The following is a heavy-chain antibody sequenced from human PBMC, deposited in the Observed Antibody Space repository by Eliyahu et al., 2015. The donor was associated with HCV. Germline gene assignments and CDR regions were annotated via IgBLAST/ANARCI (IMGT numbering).Heavy chain of an antibody. Sequence: EVHLVESGGGLEQPGRSLTLSCSASGFIFGXXTMSWFRRAPGKGLEWVGFIRTKTYGGTTEFAASVRGRFTISRNDSKSIAYLQMNSLKTEDTAVYYCTRAERWLQDPYSMDVWGQGTTVTVSS. CDR2: IRTKTYGGTT. J-gene: IGHJ6*02. CDR1: GFIFGXXT. D-gene: IGHD5-24*01. CDR3: TRAERWLQDPYSMDV. V-gene: IGHV3-49*03.